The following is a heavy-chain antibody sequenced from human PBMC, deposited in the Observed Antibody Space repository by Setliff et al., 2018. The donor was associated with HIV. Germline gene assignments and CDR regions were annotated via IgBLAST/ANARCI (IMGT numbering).Heavy chain of an antibody. J-gene: IGHJ4*02. CDR3: ASPPRRVWELEY. CDR1: GFSVTSYV. V-gene: IGHV3-30*04. Sequence: GGSLRLSCAASGFSVTSYVVHWVRQAPGKGLDWVGVLYFDTNNELHADSVKGRFSISRDKSKNTLYLQMNSMRVEDTALYYYASPPRRVWELEYWGQGTLVTVSS. D-gene: IGHD1-26*01. CDR2: LYFDTNNE.